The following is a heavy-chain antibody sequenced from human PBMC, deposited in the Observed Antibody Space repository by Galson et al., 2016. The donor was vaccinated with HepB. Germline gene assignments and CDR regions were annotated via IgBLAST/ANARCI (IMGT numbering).Heavy chain of an antibody. V-gene: IGHV4-4*02. CDR2: IYHTGTT. J-gene: IGHJ4*02. D-gene: IGHD4-23*01. CDR1: GGSISSSNW. CDR3: AGGKLASGWGY. Sequence: ETLSLTCAVSGGSISSSNWWSWVRQPPGKGLEWIGEIYHTGTTNYNPSLKSRVTMSLDKSKNQFSLMVTSVTAADTALYYCAGGKLASGWGYWGQGTLVTVSS.